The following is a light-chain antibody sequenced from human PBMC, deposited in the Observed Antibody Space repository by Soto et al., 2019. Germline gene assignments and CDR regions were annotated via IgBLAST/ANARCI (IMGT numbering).Light chain of an antibody. CDR2: EVS. J-gene: IGLJ1*01. CDR1: SSDAGGYNY. V-gene: IGLV2-14*01. CDR3: SSYTSISTRV. Sequence: QSALTQPASVSGSPGQSITISCTGTSSDAGGYNYVSWYQQHPGKAPKLMIYEVSSRPSGVSNRFSGSKSGNTASLTISGLQAEDEADYYCSSYTSISTRVFGTGTKV.